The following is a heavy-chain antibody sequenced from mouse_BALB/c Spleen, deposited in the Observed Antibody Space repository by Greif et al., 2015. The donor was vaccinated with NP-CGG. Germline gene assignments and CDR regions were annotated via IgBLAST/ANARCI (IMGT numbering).Heavy chain of an antibody. J-gene: IGHJ1*01. CDR1: GFTFTDYY. CDR3: ARETKRGGPSWFYDV. D-gene: IGHD1-1*02. V-gene: IGHV7-3*02. CDR2: IRNKAKGYTT. Sequence: EVKVVESGGGLVQPGGSLRLSCATSGFTFTDYYMSWVRQPPGKALEWLGFIRNKAKGYTTEYSTSVEGRFTISRDNSQSIAFLQMNTIRAAVSSTYYWARETKRGGPSWFYDVWGAGTTVTVSS.